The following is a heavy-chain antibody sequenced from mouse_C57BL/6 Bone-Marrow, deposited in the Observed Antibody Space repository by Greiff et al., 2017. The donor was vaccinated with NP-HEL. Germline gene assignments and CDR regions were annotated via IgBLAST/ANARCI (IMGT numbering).Heavy chain of an antibody. CDR1: GYTFTSYG. D-gene: IGHD1-1*01. V-gene: IGHV1-81*01. J-gene: IGHJ3*01. CDR3: ARWGGSSYVGFAY. Sequence: QVQLQQSGAELARPGASVKLSCKASGYTFTSYGISWVKQRTGQGLEWIGEFYPRSGNTYYNEKFKGKAPLTADKSSSTAYMELRSLTSEDSAVYFCARWGGSSYVGFAYWGQGTLVTVSA. CDR2: FYPRSGNT.